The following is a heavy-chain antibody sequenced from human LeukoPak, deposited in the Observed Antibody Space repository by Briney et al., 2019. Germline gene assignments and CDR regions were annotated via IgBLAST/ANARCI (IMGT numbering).Heavy chain of an antibody. CDR3: ARDANWGSPLCYFDY. D-gene: IGHD7-27*01. CDR2: ISSNGGST. V-gene: IGHV3-64*01. CDR1: GFTFSSYA. J-gene: IGHJ4*02. Sequence: TGGSLRLSCAASGFTFSSYAMHWVRQAPGKGLEYVSAISSNGGSTYYANSVKGRFTISRDNSKNTLYLQMGSLRAEDMAVYYCARDANWGSPLCYFDYWGQGTLVTVSS.